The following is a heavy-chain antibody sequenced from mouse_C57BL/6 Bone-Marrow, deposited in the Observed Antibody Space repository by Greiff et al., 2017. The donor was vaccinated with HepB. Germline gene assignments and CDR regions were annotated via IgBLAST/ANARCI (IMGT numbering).Heavy chain of an antibody. V-gene: IGHV1-64*01. CDR2: IHPNSGST. D-gene: IGHD2-3*01. CDR1: GYTFTSYW. CDR3: AREYYDGDFDY. Sequence: QVQLQQPGAELVKPGASVKLSCKASGYTFTSYWMHWVKQRPGQGLEWIGMIHPNSGSTNYNEKFKSKATLTVDKSSSTAYMQLSSLTSEDSAVYYCAREYYDGDFDYWGQGTTLTVSS. J-gene: IGHJ2*01.